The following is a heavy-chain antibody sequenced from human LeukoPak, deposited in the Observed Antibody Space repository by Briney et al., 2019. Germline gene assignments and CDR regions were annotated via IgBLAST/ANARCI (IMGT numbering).Heavy chain of an antibody. Sequence: SETLSLTCTVSGGSISSSTYYWSWIRQPPGKGLEWIGEINHSGSTNYNPSLKSRVTISVDTSKNQFSLKLSSVTAADTAVYYCARAGYYYDSSGYYPGYYFDYWGQGTLVTVSS. D-gene: IGHD3-22*01. CDR1: GGSISSSTYY. V-gene: IGHV4-39*07. J-gene: IGHJ4*02. CDR2: INHSGST. CDR3: ARAGYYYDSSGYYPGYYFDY.